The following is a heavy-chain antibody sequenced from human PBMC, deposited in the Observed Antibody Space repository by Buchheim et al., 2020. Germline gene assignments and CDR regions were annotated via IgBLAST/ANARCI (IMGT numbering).Heavy chain of an antibody. CDR3: AKDLPGDYGMDV. D-gene: IGHD3-10*01. CDR1: GFTFSSYG. Sequence: QVQLVESGGGVVQPGRSLRLSCAASGFTFSSYGMHWVRQAPGKGLEWVAVISYDGSNKYYADSVKGRFPISRENSKNTLYLQMNSLRAEDTAVYYCAKDLPGDYGMDVWGQGTT. CDR2: ISYDGSNK. V-gene: IGHV3-30*18. J-gene: IGHJ6*02.